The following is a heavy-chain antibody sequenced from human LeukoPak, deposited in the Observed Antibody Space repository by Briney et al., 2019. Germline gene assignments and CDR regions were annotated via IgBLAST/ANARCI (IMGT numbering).Heavy chain of an antibody. V-gene: IGHV3-30-3*01. J-gene: IGHJ4*02. CDR1: GFTFSSYA. Sequence: GGSLRLSCAASGFTFSSYAMHWVRQAPGKGLEWVAVISYGGSNKYYADSVKGRFTISRDNSKNTLYLQMNSLRAEDTAVYYCARDRCSSTSCGFDYWGQGTLVTVSS. D-gene: IGHD2-2*01. CDR2: ISYGGSNK. CDR3: ARDRCSSTSCGFDY.